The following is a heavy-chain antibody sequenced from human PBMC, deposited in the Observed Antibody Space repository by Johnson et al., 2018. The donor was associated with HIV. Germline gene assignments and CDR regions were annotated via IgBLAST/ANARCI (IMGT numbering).Heavy chain of an antibody. D-gene: IGHD3-10*01. Sequence: VTLVESGGGVVQPGRSLRLSCTASGFTFSNYAIHWVRQAPGKGLEWVAGITYDGTNKYYADSVKGRFTLSRDNSKNTLDLQMNSLTIEDTAVFYCAKTRMGGILDAFDLWGQGTMVIVS. J-gene: IGHJ3*01. CDR2: ITYDGTNK. V-gene: IGHV3-30*18. CDR1: GFTFSNYA. CDR3: AKTRMGGILDAFDL.